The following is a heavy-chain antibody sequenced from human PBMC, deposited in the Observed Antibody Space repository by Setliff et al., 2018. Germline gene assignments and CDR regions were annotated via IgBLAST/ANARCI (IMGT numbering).Heavy chain of an antibody. V-gene: IGHV4-39*01. CDR3: ARTGTYRYFDS. CDR2: IHYRGTT. Sequence: SETLSLTCTVSGDSITSGTYYWGWICQPPGKGLEWIGRIHYRGTTYSNVSLAGRLTISVDTSKNQFSLQLTSVTAADTAVYYCARTGTYRYFDSWGQGTRVTVSS. CDR1: GDSITSGTYY. D-gene: IGHD1-1*01. J-gene: IGHJ4*02.